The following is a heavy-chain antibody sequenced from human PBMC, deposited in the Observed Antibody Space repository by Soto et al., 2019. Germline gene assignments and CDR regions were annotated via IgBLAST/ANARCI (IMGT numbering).Heavy chain of an antibody. CDR1: GFTFSSYS. V-gene: IGHV3-21*01. D-gene: IGHD3-3*01. J-gene: IGHJ5*02. CDR2: ISSSSYI. Sequence: GGSLRLSCPASGFTFSSYSMNWVRQAPGKGLEWVSSISSSSYIYYADSVKGRFTISRDNAKNSLYLQMNSLRAEDTAVYYCARDRGNYDFWSGFHFDPWGQGTLVTVSS. CDR3: ARDRGNYDFWSGFHFDP.